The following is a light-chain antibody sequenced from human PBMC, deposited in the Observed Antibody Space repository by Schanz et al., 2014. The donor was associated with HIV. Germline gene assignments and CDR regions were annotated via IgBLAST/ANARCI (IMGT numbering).Light chain of an antibody. CDR2: ATS. J-gene: IGKJ1*01. Sequence: EIVLTQSPGSLSLSPGERATLSCRASQSVGGSQMAWYQHRRGQAPRLLFYATSLRATGVPDRFSGSGSGTDFTLTISRLEPEDFAVYYCQQYGSSLPGAFGQGTKVEIK. CDR1: QSVGGSQ. V-gene: IGKV3-20*01. CDR3: QQYGSSLPGA.